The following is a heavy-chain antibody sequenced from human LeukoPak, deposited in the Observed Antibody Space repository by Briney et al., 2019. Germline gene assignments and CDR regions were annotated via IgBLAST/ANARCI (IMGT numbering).Heavy chain of an antibody. CDR2: INSDGSST. V-gene: IGHV3-74*01. CDR1: GFTFSSYW. J-gene: IGHJ4*02. Sequence: GGSLRLSCAASGFTFSSYWMHWVRQAPGKGLVWVSRINSDGSSTNYADSVKGRFTISRDNAKNSLYLQVNSLRAEDTAVYYCAREIRGYSYFDQWGQGTLVTVSS. D-gene: IGHD1-26*01. CDR3: AREIRGYSYFDQ.